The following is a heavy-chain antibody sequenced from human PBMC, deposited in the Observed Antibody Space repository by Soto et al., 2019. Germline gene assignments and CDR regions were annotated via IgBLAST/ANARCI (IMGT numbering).Heavy chain of an antibody. D-gene: IGHD3-3*01. J-gene: IGHJ4*02. CDR3: ARGYYDFWSGYPGYYFDY. CDR2: IYYSGST. CDR1: GGSISSYY. Sequence: PSETLSLTCTVSGGSISSYYWSWIRQPPGKELEWIGYIYYSGSTNYNPSLRSRVTISVDTSKNQFSLKLSSVTAADTAVYYCARGYYDFWSGYPGYYFDYWGQGTLVTVSS. V-gene: IGHV4-59*01.